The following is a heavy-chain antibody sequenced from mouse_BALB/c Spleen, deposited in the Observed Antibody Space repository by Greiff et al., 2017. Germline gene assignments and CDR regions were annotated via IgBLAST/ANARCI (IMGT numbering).Heavy chain of an antibody. CDR1: GFTFTDYY. Sequence: EVKLMESGGGLVQPGGSLRLSCATSGFTFTDYYMSWVRQPPGKALEWLGFIRNKANGYTTEYSASVKGRFTISRDNSQSILYLQMNTLRAEDSATYYCARGPSFAYWGQGTLVTVSA. V-gene: IGHV7-3*02. CDR2: IRNKANGYTT. J-gene: IGHJ3*01. CDR3: ARGPSFAY.